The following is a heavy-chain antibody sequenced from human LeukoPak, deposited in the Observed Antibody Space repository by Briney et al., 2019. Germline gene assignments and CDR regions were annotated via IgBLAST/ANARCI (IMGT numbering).Heavy chain of an antibody. J-gene: IGHJ6*03. CDR2: IIPIFGTA. CDR1: GGTFSSYA. V-gene: IGHV1-69*05. CDR3: ARGGSGYMDV. Sequence: ASVKVSCKASGGTFSSYAISWVRQAPGQGLEWMGGIIPIFGTANYAQKFQGRVTITTDESTSTAYMELSSLRSEDTAVYYCARGGSGYMDVWGKGTTVTVSS. D-gene: IGHD3-10*01.